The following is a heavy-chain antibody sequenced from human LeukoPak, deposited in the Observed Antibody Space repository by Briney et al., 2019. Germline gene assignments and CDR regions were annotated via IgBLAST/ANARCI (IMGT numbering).Heavy chain of an antibody. V-gene: IGHV3-21*01. D-gene: IGHD3-10*01. CDR3: ARVVTMVRGVPN. J-gene: IGHJ4*02. CDR2: ISTSSSYI. Sequence: PGGSLRLSCAASRFTFSSYVMKWVRQVPGKGLEWVSSISTSSSYIYYADSVKGRFTISRDNAKNSLYLQMNSLRAEDTAVYYCARVVTMVRGVPNWGQGTLVTVSS. CDR1: RFTFSSYV.